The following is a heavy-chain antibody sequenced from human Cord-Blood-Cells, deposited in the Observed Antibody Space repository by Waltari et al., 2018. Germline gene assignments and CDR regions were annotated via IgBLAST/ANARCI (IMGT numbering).Heavy chain of an antibody. CDR2: ISGSGGST. CDR1: GFTFSSNA. D-gene: IGHD3-10*01. V-gene: IGHV3-23*01. CDR3: AKGAWFGELIAFDI. J-gene: IGHJ3*02. Sequence: EVQLLESGGGLVQPGGSLRLSWAASGFTFSSNALAWARQPPGKGLEWVSAISGSGGSTYYADSVKGRFTISRDNSKNTLYLQMNSLRAEDTAVYYCAKGAWFGELIAFDIWGQGTMVTVSS.